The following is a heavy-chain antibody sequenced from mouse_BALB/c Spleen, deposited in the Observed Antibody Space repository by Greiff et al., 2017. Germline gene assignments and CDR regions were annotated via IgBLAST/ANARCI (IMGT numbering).Heavy chain of an antibody. V-gene: IGHV14-3*02. CDR2: IDPANGNT. Sequence: QLQQSGAELVKPGASVKLSCTASGFNIKDTYMHWVKQRPEQGLEWIGRIDPANGNTKYDPKFQGKATITADTSSNTAYLQLSSLTSEDTAVYYCARNFGYYEDAMDYWGQGTSVTVSS. CDR1: GFNIKDTY. CDR3: ARNFGYYEDAMDY. D-gene: IGHD2-3*01. J-gene: IGHJ4*01.